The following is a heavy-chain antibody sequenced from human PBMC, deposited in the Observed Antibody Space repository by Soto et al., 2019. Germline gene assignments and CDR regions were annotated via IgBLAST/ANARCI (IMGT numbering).Heavy chain of an antibody. CDR3: ARLGRGWDFDY. D-gene: IGHD1-26*01. Sequence: QVQLQESGPGLVKPSETLSLTCTVSGGSISSYYWSWIRQPPGKGLEWIGYIYYSGSTNYNPSLTGRVTISGDTSKNQFSLKLSSVTAADTAVYYCARLGRGWDFDYWGQGTLVTVSS. CDR2: IYYSGST. V-gene: IGHV4-59*08. J-gene: IGHJ4*02. CDR1: GGSISSYY.